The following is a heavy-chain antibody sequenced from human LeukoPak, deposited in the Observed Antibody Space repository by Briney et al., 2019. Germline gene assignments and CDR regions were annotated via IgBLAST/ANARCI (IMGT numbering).Heavy chain of an antibody. J-gene: IGHJ5*02. CDR1: GGSISSYY. V-gene: IGHV4-59*12. D-gene: IGHD3-3*01. Sequence: SETLSLTCTVSGGSISSYYWSWIRQPPGKGLEWIGYIYYSGSTNYNPSLKSRVTMSVDTSKNQFSLKLSSVTAADTAVYYCARGYDFWSGYNNWFDPWGQGTLVTVSS. CDR3: ARGYDFWSGYNNWFDP. CDR2: IYYSGST.